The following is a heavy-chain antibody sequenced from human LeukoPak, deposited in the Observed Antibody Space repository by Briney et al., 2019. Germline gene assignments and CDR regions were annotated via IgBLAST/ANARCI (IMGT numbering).Heavy chain of an antibody. J-gene: IGHJ6*03. D-gene: IGHD2-2*01. CDR2: INHSGST. V-gene: IGHV4-34*01. CDR1: GGSFSGYY. Sequence: SETLSLTCAVYGGSFSGYYWSWIRQPPGKGLEWIGEINHSGSTNYNPSLKSRVTISVDTSKNQFSLKLSSVTAADTAVYYCARVVPAANYYYYMDVWAKGPRSPSP. CDR3: ARVVPAANYYYYMDV.